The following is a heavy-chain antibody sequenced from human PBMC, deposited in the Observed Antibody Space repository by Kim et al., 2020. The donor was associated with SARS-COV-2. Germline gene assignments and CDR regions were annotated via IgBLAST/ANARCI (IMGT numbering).Heavy chain of an antibody. CDR1: GFTFSNAW. CDR2: IKSKTDGGTT. CDR3: TVAMVRGVIAVDY. V-gene: IGHV3-15*01. J-gene: IGHJ4*02. Sequence: GGSLRLYCAASGFTFSNAWMSWVRQAPGKGLEWVGRIKSKTDGGTTDYAAPVKGRFTISRDDSKNTLYLQMNSLKTEDTAVYYCTVAMVRGVIAVDYWGQGTLVTVSS. D-gene: IGHD3-10*01.